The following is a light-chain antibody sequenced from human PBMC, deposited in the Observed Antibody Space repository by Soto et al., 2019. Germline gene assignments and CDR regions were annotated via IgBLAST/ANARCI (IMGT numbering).Light chain of an antibody. V-gene: IGKV1-27*01. CDR1: QGIRNY. CDR2: AAS. J-gene: IGKJ3*01. Sequence: DIQMTQSPSSLSASVGDRVTFTCRASQGIRNYLAWYQQKPGKVPKLLIYAASTLESGVPSRFSGSGSGIDFTLTISTLQPEDGASYYCQHYSTAAFTFRPGTNVYIK. CDR3: QHYSTAAFT.